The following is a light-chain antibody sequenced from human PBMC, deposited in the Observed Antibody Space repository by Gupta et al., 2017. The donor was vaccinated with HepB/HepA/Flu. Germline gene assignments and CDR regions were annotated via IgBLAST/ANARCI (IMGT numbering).Light chain of an antibody. CDR3: QQGYSTAT. CDR2: AAS. Sequence: DIQMTQSPSSLSASVGDRVTITCRASQSISSYLNWYQQKPGKVPKLLIYAASSLQSGVPSRFSGSGSGTDFTLTSSSLQPEDFATYYGQQGYSTATFGQGTKVEIK. J-gene: IGKJ1*01. CDR1: QSISSY. V-gene: IGKV1-39*01.